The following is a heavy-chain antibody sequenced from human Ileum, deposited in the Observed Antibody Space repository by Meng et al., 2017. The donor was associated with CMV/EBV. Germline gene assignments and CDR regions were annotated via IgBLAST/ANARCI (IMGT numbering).Heavy chain of an antibody. CDR3: ARRSGGGFSY. J-gene: IGHJ4*02. D-gene: IGHD4-23*01. CDR1: GYTFTGSY. V-gene: IGHV1-2*02. CDR2: ISPNTDGT. Sequence: ASVKVSCKASGYTFTGSYIHWVRQAPGQGLEWMGWISPNTDGTNYAQKFQGRVTMTSDTSITTAYMELTRLSSDDTALYYCARRSGGGFSYWGQGTPVPSPQ.